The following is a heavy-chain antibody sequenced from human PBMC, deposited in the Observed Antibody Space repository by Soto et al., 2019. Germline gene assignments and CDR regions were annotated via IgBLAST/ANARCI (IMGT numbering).Heavy chain of an antibody. CDR1: GGSISSYY. CDR2: IYYSGST. D-gene: IGHD5-18*01. V-gene: IGHV4-59*01. CDR3: ARARGYSYGFPFDY. J-gene: IGHJ4*02. Sequence: SSETLSLTGTVSGGSISSYYWSWIRQPPGKGLEWIGYIYYSGSTNYNPYLKSRVTISVDTSKNQFSLKLSPVTAADTAVYYCARARGYSYGFPFDYWGQGTLVTVSS.